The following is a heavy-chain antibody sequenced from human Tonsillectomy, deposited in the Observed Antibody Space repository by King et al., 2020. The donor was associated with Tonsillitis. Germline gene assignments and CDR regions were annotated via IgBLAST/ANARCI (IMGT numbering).Heavy chain of an antibody. CDR2: ISKNGAYI. CDR1: GFTFSDYD. D-gene: IGHD2-8*01. Sequence: QLVQYGGGLVKPGGSLRLSCATSGFTFSDYDMNWVRQAPGKGLEWVSSISKNGAYIYYSDSVKGRFTISRDSAENSLYLQMGSLRADDTAVYYCAKDEGAGCNDNGRGAFDAWGQGTMVTVSS. CDR3: AKDEGAGCNDNGRGAFDA. V-gene: IGHV3-21*01. J-gene: IGHJ3*01.